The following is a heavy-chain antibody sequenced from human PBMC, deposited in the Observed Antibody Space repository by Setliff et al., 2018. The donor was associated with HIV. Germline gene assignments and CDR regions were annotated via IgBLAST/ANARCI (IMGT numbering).Heavy chain of an antibody. Sequence: GGSLRLSCAASGFTFSSYSMNWVRQAPGKGLEWVSSISSSSSYIYYADSVKGRFTISRDNAKNSLYLQMNSLRAEDTAVYYCAQDRNFPKDVFDIWGQGTMVTVSS. V-gene: IGHV3-21*01. CDR3: AQDRNFPKDVFDI. J-gene: IGHJ3*02. D-gene: IGHD2-15*01. CDR2: ISSSSSYI. CDR1: GFTFSSYS.